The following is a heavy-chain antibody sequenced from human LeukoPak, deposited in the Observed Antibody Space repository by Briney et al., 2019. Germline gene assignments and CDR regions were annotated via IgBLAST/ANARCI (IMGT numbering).Heavy chain of an antibody. J-gene: IGHJ5*02. CDR3: TRERSGGYSYGLRPPWFDP. V-gene: IGHV3-49*03. Sequence: GGSLRLSCTASGFTFGDYAMSWFRQAPGKGLEWVGFIRSKAYGGTTEYAASVKGRFTISRDDSKSIAYLQMNSLKTEDTAVYYCTRERSGGYSYGLRPPWFDPWGQGTLVTVSS. D-gene: IGHD5-18*01. CDR2: IRSKAYGGTT. CDR1: GFTFGDYA.